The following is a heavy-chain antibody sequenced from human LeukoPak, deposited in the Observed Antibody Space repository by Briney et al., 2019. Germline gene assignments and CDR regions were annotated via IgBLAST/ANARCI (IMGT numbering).Heavy chain of an antibody. Sequence: SETLSLTCTVSGGSVSSGSYYWSWIRQPPGKGLEWIGYIYYSGSTNYNPSFKSRVAISVDTSRNLFSLKLSSVTAADTAVYYCARVTVVAAGTPLDFWGQGTLVTVSS. CDR2: IYYSGST. CDR3: ARVTVVAAGTPLDF. D-gene: IGHD6-13*01. CDR1: GGSVSSGSYY. J-gene: IGHJ4*02. V-gene: IGHV4-61*01.